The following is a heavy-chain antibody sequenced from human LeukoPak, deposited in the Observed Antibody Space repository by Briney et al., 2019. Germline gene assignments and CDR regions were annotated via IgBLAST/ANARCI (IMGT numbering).Heavy chain of an antibody. V-gene: IGHV3-53*01. Sequence: ETLSLTCTVSGGSISSYYWSWIRQPPGKGLEWVSVIYSGGSTYHADSVKGRFTISRDYSKNPLYLQMNSLRAEDTAVYYCARAGKDSSGYWDYWGQGTLVTVSS. CDR1: GGSISSYY. CDR3: ARAGKDSSGYWDY. J-gene: IGHJ4*02. D-gene: IGHD3-22*01. CDR2: IYSGGST.